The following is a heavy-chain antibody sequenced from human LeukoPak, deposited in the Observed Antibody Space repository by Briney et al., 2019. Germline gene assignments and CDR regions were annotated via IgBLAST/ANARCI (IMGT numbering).Heavy chain of an antibody. V-gene: IGHV3-48*02. Sequence: GGSLRLSCAASGSTFSNYNMNWVRQAPGQGLEWVSYISTSGSTIYYANSVKGRFTVSRDNAKNSLYLQMNSLRDEDTAMYYCARDRASYIPTGWFDPWGQGTLVAVSS. CDR1: GSTFSNYN. J-gene: IGHJ5*02. CDR3: ARDRASYIPTGWFDP. D-gene: IGHD1-26*01. CDR2: ISTSGSTI.